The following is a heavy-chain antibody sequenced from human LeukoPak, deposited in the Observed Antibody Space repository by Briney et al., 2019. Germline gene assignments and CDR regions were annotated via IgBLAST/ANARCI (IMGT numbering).Heavy chain of an antibody. CDR3: ARGPSGYHNT. CDR2: ISGRGANT. V-gene: IGHV3-23*01. D-gene: IGHD5-12*01. J-gene: IGHJ4*02. CDR1: GFSFSNCA. Sequence: GGSLRLSCAASGFSFSNCAMSWVRQAPGKGLEWVSAISGRGANTYYADSVKGRFTISRDNSKNTLYLQMNSLRAEDTAVYYCARGPSGYHNTGGQGTLVTVSS.